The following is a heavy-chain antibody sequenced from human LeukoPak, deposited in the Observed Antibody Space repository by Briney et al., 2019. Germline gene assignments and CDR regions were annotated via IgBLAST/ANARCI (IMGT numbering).Heavy chain of an antibody. Sequence: SETLSLTRAVSGGSISSGGHSWSWIRQPPGKGLEWIGDNDHSGSTYYNPSLKSRVTISVERSKNQFSLKLSSVTAADTAVYYCARGHDTSGYYYRGRAFDIWGQGTMVTVSS. CDR2: NDHSGST. V-gene: IGHV4-30-2*01. D-gene: IGHD3-22*01. J-gene: IGHJ3*02. CDR3: ARGHDTSGYYYRGRAFDI. CDR1: GGSISSGGHS.